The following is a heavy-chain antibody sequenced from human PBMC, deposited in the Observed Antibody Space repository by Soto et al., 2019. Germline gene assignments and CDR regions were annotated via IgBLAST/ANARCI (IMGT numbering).Heavy chain of an antibody. CDR2: NSYGGST. CDR1: GGSISPHY. D-gene: IGHD6-19*01. Sequence: QVQLQESRPQLVKPSETLSLTCTVSGGSISPHYWSWIRQHPGKGLEWIGYNSYGGSTNYNPSFKSRVTIPVDTSNNQFSLKLSSVTAADTAVYYCARWAGHNFEFWGQGTLVTVSS. V-gene: IGHV4-59*11. CDR3: ARWAGHNFEF. J-gene: IGHJ4*02.